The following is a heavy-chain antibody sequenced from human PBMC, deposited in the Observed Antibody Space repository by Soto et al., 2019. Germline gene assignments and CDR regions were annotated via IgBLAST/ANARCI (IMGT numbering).Heavy chain of an antibody. Sequence: QVQLQESGPGLVKPSQTLSLTCTVSGGSISSGGYYWSWIRQHPGKGLEWFGDIYYSGSTYYNPSLKSRVPIQVATSKTQFSLKLSSVTAADTAVYYCARGLIYYYDSSGYYPGRFDYWGQGTLVTVSS. CDR2: IYYSGST. CDR3: ARGLIYYYDSSGYYPGRFDY. D-gene: IGHD3-22*01. CDR1: GGSISSGGYY. J-gene: IGHJ4*02. V-gene: IGHV4-31*03.